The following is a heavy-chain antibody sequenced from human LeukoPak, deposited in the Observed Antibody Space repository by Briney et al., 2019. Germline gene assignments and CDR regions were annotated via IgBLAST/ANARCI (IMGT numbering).Heavy chain of an antibody. D-gene: IGHD4-17*01. J-gene: IGHJ4*02. CDR1: GFTFSKYA. Sequence: GGSLRLSCAASGFTFSKYAMSWVRQAPGKGLEWVSAISPSDGNTFYAGSGKGRFTISRDNFKNTLSLQMNSLRAEDTALYYCAKDSSVPYGITDWGQGTLVTVSS. V-gene: IGHV3-23*01. CDR2: ISPSDGNT. CDR3: AKDSSVPYGITD.